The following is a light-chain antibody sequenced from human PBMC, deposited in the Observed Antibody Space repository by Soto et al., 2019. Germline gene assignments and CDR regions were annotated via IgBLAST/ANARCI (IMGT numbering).Light chain of an antibody. CDR1: TLGHKY. J-gene: IGLJ2*01. V-gene: IGLV3-1*01. Sequence: SYELTQPPSVSVSPGQTASITCSGDTLGHKYACWYQQKPGQSPVVVIYQDTKRPSGIPERFSGSNSGNTATLTISGTQAMDEADYFCQAWDSGTVVFGGGTKLTVL. CDR2: QDT. CDR3: QAWDSGTVV.